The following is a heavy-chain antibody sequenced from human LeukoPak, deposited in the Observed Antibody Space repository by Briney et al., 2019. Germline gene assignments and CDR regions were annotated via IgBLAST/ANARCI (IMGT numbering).Heavy chain of an antibody. CDR2: INPSGGST. CDR1: GYTFTSYY. D-gene: IGHD3-3*01. V-gene: IGHV1-46*01. CDR3: ARDDASYYDFWSGRETNYYYYMDV. J-gene: IGHJ6*03. Sequence: GASVKVSCKASGYTFTSYYMHWVRQAPGQGLEWMGIINPSGGSTSYAQKFQGRVTMTRDMSTSTVYMELSSLRSEDTAVYYCARDDASYYDFWSGRETNYYYYMDVWGKGTTVTVSS.